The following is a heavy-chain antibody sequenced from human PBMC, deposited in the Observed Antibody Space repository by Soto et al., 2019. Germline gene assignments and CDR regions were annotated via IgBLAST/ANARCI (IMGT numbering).Heavy chain of an antibody. J-gene: IGHJ4*02. D-gene: IGHD3-10*01. CDR3: AGRVGGDGWAPGY. CDR2: VPYDGSNE. CDR1: GFTFSNHA. Sequence: QVQLVESGGGVVQPGRSLRLSCAASGFTFSNHAMHWVRQPPGKGLEWVAAVPYDGSNEYYADSVKGRFTISRDNSKNTLYLQMNSLRAADTAVYYCAGRVGGDGWAPGYWGQGTLVTVSS. V-gene: IGHV3-30*03.